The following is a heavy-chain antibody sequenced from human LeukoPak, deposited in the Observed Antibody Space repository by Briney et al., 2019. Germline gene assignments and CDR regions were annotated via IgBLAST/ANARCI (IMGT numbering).Heavy chain of an antibody. CDR1: GDSVSSTSAA. V-gene: IGHV6-1*01. CDR3: ARDHRTTVTVYYFDY. Sequence: SQTLSLTFAISGDSVSSTSAAWNWIRQSPSRGLEWLGRTYYRSKWYSDYAVSVRGRITVNPDTSTNQFSLQLNSVTPEDTAVYYCARDHRTTVTVYYFDYWGQGTLVTVSS. CDR2: TYYRSKWYS. D-gene: IGHD4-17*01. J-gene: IGHJ4*02.